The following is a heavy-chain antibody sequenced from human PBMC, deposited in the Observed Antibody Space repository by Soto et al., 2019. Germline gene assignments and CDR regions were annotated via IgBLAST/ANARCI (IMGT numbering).Heavy chain of an antibody. J-gene: IGHJ4*02. Sequence: TLSLTCTVSGGSISSGGYYWSWIRQRPGKGLEWIGDIHYSGSTFYNPSLKSRVTISVDTSENQFSLKLSSMTAADTAVYYCARGEVLPAASLDYWGQGTLVTVSS. CDR1: GGSISSGGYY. V-gene: IGHV4-31*03. CDR3: ARGEVLPAASLDY. CDR2: IHYSGST. D-gene: IGHD2-2*01.